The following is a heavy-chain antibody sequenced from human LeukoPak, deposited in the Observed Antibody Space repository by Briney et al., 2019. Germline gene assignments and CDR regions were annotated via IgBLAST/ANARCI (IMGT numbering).Heavy chain of an antibody. D-gene: IGHD3-22*01. CDR3: ARAAAYYYDSSGYFIDY. Sequence: KPSETLSLTCAVYGGSFSGYYWSWLRQPPGKGREWIGEINHSGSTNYNPSLKSRVTISVDTSKNQFSLKLSSVTAADTAVYYCARAAAYYYDSSGYFIDYWGQGTLVTVSS. CDR2: INHSGST. CDR1: GGSFSGYY. J-gene: IGHJ4*02. V-gene: IGHV4-34*01.